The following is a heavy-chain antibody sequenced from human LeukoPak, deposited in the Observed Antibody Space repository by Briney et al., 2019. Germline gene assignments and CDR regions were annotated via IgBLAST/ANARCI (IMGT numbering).Heavy chain of an antibody. J-gene: IGHJ3*02. CDR2: IYHSANT. CDR1: GASISTGDDS. V-gene: IGHV4-30-2*01. CDR3: ARGGSGWYPAPFDI. D-gene: IGHD6-19*01. Sequence: PSETLPLTCAVSGASISTGDDSWSWIRQPPGKGLEWIGYIYHSANTYYNPSLMGRVTMSVDKSKNQFSLKLFSVTAADTATYYCARGGSGWYPAPFDIWGQGTMVTVSS.